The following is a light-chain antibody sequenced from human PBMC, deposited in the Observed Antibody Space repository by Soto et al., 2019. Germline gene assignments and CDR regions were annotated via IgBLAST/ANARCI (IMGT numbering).Light chain of an antibody. Sequence: IQMTHSPSSLCSSVGCRGTSTCXSSQSISSYLNWYQQRPGKAPKVLIYGASTLQSGVPSRFSGSGSGTEFTLTISSLQSEDFAVYYCQQYNNWPPVTFGQGTKVDIK. V-gene: IGKV1-39*01. CDR1: QSISSY. CDR3: QQYNNWPPVT. J-gene: IGKJ1*01. CDR2: GAS.